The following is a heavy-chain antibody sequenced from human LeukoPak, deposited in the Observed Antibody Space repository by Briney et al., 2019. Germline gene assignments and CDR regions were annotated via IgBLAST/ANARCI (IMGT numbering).Heavy chain of an antibody. D-gene: IGHD6-13*01. Sequence: GGSLRLSCAASGFSFSAYGMHWVRQAPGKGLEYVSAINSNGGSTYYANSVKGRFTVSRDNSKNTLYLQMGSLRGEDMAVYYCAREGSNGESDFWGQGTLVTVSS. V-gene: IGHV3-64*01. J-gene: IGHJ4*02. CDR1: GFSFSAYG. CDR3: AREGSNGESDF. CDR2: INSNGGST.